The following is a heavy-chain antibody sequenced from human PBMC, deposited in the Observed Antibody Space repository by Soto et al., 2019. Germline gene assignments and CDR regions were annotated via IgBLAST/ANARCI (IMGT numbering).Heavy chain of an antibody. D-gene: IGHD1-1*01. CDR3: ARGELDRTIDY. J-gene: IGHJ4*02. Sequence: QPGGSLRLSCAASGFTFGSYAMSWVRQAPGKGLEWVSLISGTGDSSEYANSVKGRFTISRDNAKNSLCLHMNSLRDEDTAVYYCARGELDRTIDYWGQGTQVTVSS. CDR1: GFTFGSYA. V-gene: IGHV3-23*01. CDR2: ISGTGDSS.